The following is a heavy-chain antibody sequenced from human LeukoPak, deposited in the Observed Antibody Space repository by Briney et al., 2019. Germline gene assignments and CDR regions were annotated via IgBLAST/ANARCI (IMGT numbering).Heavy chain of an antibody. D-gene: IGHD1-26*01. J-gene: IGHJ4*02. V-gene: IGHV3-23*01. CDR2: FSGSGGTT. Sequence: QPGGPLRLSCAVLGFTFSSNSTSGGPQAPGKGREWVLVFSGSGGTTYDSDSVKGWFTISRDNSKNTLYLQMNSLRAEDTAVYYCGSSAPRIVGASKGLSDWGQGTLVTVSS. CDR1: GFTFSSNS. CDR3: GSSAPRIVGASKGLSD.